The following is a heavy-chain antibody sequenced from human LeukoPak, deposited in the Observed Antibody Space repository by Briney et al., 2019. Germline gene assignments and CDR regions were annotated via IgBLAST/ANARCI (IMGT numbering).Heavy chain of an antibody. J-gene: IGHJ4*02. D-gene: IGHD5-24*01. CDR1: GYTFTDYH. CDR2: INPKSGDT. Sequence: ASVKVSCKACGYTFTDYHIHWVRQAPGQGLEWMGWINPKSGDTDYLQKFQGRLTVTRDASISTAYMELSRLTSDDTAMYYCARIEPKWLHLDYWGQGALVTVSS. V-gene: IGHV1-2*02. CDR3: ARIEPKWLHLDY.